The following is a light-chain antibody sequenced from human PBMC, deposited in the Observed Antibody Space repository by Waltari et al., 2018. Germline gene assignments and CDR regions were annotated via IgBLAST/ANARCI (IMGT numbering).Light chain of an antibody. CDR3: ATWDSSLTAPVL. J-gene: IGLJ2*01. CDR2: DND. CDR1: NFNIGANY. V-gene: IGLV1-51*01. Sequence: QSVLTQPPSVSAAPGQKVTISCSGSNFNIGANYVSWYQRPPTTAPKLLIYDNDKRPSGIPDRFSASKSGASATLDITGLQTGDEAEYICATWDSSLTAPVLFGGGTKVTVL.